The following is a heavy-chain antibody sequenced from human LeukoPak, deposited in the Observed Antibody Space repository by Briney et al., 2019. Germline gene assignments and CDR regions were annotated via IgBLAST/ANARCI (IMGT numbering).Heavy chain of an antibody. J-gene: IGHJ6*02. V-gene: IGHV1-2*02. CDR3: ARDIGDSSGSYDMDV. D-gene: IGHD6-25*01. CDR1: GYTYTGYY. CDR2: INPNSGGT. Sequence: ASVNVSCKASGYTYTGYYMHWVRQAPGQGLEWMGLINPNSGGTNYAQKFQGRVTMTRDTSISTAYMELSRLRSDDTAVYYCARDIGDSSGSYDMDVWGQGTTVTVSS.